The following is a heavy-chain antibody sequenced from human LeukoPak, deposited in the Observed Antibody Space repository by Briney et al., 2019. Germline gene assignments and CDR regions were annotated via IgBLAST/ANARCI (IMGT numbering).Heavy chain of an antibody. Sequence: GGSLRLSCAASGFTFSSYWMHWVRQGPGKGLVWVSGINWNGGSTGYADSVKGRFTISRDNAKNSLYLQMNSLRAEDTAVYYCARSTPYGDYVFFDYWGQGTLVTVSS. CDR1: GFTFSSYW. V-gene: IGHV3-20*04. CDR3: ARSTPYGDYVFFDY. CDR2: INWNGGST. D-gene: IGHD4-17*01. J-gene: IGHJ4*02.